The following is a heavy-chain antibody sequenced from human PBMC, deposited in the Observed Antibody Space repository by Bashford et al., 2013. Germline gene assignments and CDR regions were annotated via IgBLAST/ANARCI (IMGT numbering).Heavy chain of an antibody. V-gene: IGHV4-34*01. J-gene: IGHJ4*02. CDR3: ARGVTIFGVANDY. Sequence: LLYSSETLSLTCAVYGGSFSGYYWSWIRQPPGKGLEWIGEINHSGSTNYNPSLKSRVTISVDTSKNQFSLKLSSVTAADTAVYYCARGVTIFGVANDYWGQGTLVTVSS. CDR1: GGSFSGYY. CDR2: INHSGST. D-gene: IGHD3-3*01.